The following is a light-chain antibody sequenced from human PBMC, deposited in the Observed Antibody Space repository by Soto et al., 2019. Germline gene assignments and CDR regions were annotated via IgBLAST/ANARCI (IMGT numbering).Light chain of an antibody. CDR2: DAS. CDR1: QSISSN. CDR3: QQRSSWPIT. Sequence: EIVMTQSPATLSVSPGERATLSCRASQSISSNLAWYQQQPGQAPRLLINDASRRATGIPDRFSGSGSGADFTLTISSLEPEDFAVYYCQQRSSWPITFGQGTRLEIK. J-gene: IGKJ5*01. V-gene: IGKV3-11*01.